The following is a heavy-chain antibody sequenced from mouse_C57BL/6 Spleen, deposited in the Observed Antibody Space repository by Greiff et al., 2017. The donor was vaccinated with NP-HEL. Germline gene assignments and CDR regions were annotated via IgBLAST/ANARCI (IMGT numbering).Heavy chain of an antibody. CDR1: GYSFTSYY. Sequence: VKLQASGPELVKPGASVKISCKASGYSFTSYYIHWVKQRPGQGLEWIGWIYPGSGNTKYNEKFKGKATLTADPSSSTAYMQLSSLTSEDSAVYYCASNYWFAYWGQGTLVTVSA. D-gene: IGHD1-3*01. V-gene: IGHV1-66*01. J-gene: IGHJ3*01. CDR3: ASNYWFAY. CDR2: IYPGSGNT.